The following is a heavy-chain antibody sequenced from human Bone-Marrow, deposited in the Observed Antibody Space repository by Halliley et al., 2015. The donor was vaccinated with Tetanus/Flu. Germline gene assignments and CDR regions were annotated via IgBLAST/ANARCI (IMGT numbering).Heavy chain of an antibody. CDR2: IDPDDTET. Sequence: QLVQSGAEVKKPGESLKISCKVSGYKFTSYWIGWVRQKPGKGLEWIGVIDPDDTETEYGPSFQGQVTISSDKSTNTAYLHWSTLKASDGAKHFCTGGRYQLLPFNFWGRGTLVTVSS. CDR3: TGGRYQLLPFNF. D-gene: IGHD2-2*01. CDR1: GYKFTSYW. J-gene: IGHJ4*02. V-gene: IGHV5-51*01.